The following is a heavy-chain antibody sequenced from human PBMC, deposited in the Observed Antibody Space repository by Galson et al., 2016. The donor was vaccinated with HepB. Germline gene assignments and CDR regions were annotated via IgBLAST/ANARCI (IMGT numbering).Heavy chain of an antibody. D-gene: IGHD2-21*02. V-gene: IGHV3-33*01. Sequence: SLRLSCAASGFSFSDYAIHWVRQAPGKGLEWVAVIWYDDSNKYYADSVKGRFTISRDNSNNTLYLQMNSLRAEDTAVYYCARDYCGGDCFPDYWGQGTLVTVSS. CDR1: GFSFSDYA. CDR3: ARDYCGGDCFPDY. J-gene: IGHJ4*02. CDR2: IWYDDSNK.